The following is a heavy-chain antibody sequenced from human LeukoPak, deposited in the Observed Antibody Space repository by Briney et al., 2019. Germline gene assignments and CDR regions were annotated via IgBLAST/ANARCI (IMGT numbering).Heavy chain of an antibody. CDR2: IIPILGIA. J-gene: IGHJ6*02. Sequence: PGESLRPSCAASGFTFSSYAISWVRQAPGQGLEWMGRIIPILGIANYAQKFQGRVTITADKSTSTAYMELSSLRSEDTAVYYCARGSPLGAAAGTRIYYYYGMDVWGQGTTVTVSS. D-gene: IGHD6-13*01. CDR3: ARGSPLGAAAGTRIYYYYGMDV. V-gene: IGHV1-69*04. CDR1: GFTFSSYA.